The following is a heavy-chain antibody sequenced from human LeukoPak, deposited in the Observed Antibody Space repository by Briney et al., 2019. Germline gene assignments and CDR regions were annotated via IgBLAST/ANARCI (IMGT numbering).Heavy chain of an antibody. Sequence: GGSLRLSCAASGFTFSSYAMSWVRRAPGKGLEWVSAISDSGGSTYYADFVKGRFTISRDNSKNTLYLQLNSLRAEDTAVYYCAKGTYSSIWYRGFDYWGQGTLVTVSS. J-gene: IGHJ4*02. D-gene: IGHD6-13*01. CDR2: ISDSGGST. CDR3: AKGTYSSIWYRGFDY. V-gene: IGHV3-23*01. CDR1: GFTFSSYA.